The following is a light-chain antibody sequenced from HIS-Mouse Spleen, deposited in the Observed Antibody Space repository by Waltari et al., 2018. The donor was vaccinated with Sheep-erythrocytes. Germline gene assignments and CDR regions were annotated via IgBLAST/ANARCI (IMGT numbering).Light chain of an antibody. V-gene: IGKV1-39*01. CDR2: AAS. CDR3: QQSYSTPPT. Sequence: IQMTQSPSSLSASVGDRVTITCRASQSISSYLNWYQQKPGKAPKLLIYAASSLQSGVPSRFSGSGSWTDFTLTISSLQPEDFATYYCQQSYSTPPTFGGGTKVEIK. CDR1: QSISSY. J-gene: IGKJ4*01.